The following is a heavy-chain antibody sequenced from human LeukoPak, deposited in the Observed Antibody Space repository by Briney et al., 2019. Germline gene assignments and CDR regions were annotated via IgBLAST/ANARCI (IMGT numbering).Heavy chain of an antibody. D-gene: IGHD4-17*01. CDR1: GSTFSSYG. J-gene: IGHJ3*02. CDR2: ISGGGGSK. CDR3: AKIARGDYDAIDI. V-gene: IGHV3-23*01. Sequence: PGGSLRLSCAASGSTFSSYGMSWVRQAPGKGLEWVSGISGGGGSKYYADSVKGRFTISRDNSKSTLYLQMYSLGAEDTALYYCAKIARGDYDAIDIWGEGTMVTVSS.